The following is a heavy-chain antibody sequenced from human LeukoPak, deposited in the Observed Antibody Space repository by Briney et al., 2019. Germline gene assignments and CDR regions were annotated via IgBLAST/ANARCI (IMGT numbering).Heavy chain of an antibody. V-gene: IGHV3-23*01. Sequence: TGGTLRLSCAASGFTFSNYGMSWVRQAPGKGLEWVSAISGSGVTTYYADSVKGRFTISRDNAKNSLYLQMNSLRAEDTAVYYCARTRYHDYWGQGTLVTVSS. J-gene: IGHJ4*02. CDR2: ISGSGVTT. CDR1: GFTFSNYG. D-gene: IGHD1-7*01. CDR3: ARTRYHDY.